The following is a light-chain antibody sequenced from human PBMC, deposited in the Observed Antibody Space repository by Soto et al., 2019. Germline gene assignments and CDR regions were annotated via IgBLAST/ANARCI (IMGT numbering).Light chain of an antibody. J-gene: IGKJ1*01. CDR3: QQYNSSPWT. CDR2: GAS. Sequence: VLNLYAATLSVXPGEXATLXXGASQSVSSNLAWYQQKPGQARRLLICGASRGAAGIAGRFSGGGSGTEFTLTISRLQAEDFADYYCQQYNSSPWTFGQGTKLDI. V-gene: IGKV3-15*01. CDR1: QSVSSN.